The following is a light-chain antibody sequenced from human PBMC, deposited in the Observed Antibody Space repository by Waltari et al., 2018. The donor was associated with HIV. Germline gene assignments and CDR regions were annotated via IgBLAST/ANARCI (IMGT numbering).Light chain of an antibody. CDR3: HQYPAT. Sequence: VLTQSPDTLSVSAGQRATLTCRASMDIKTSVAWYQQKPGQAPRLLIYAASTRATGIPARFSGSGSGTEFTLTISSLQSEDIAVYYCHQYPATFGRGTKVEVK. V-gene: IGKV3-15*01. CDR1: MDIKTS. J-gene: IGKJ1*01. CDR2: AAS.